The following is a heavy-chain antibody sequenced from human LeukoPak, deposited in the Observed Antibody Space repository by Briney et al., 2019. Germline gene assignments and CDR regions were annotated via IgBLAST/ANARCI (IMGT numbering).Heavy chain of an antibody. D-gene: IGHD3-10*01. V-gene: IGHV1-2*02. CDR1: GYTFTGYY. CDR3: ASGLYSGFKRYYYMDV. CDR2: INPNSGGT. Sequence: GASVKVSCKASGYTFTGYYMHWVRQAPGQGLEWMGWINPNSGGTNYAQKFQGRVTMTRDTSISTAYMELSRLRSDDTAVYYCASGLYSGFKRYYYMDVWGKGTTVTVSS. J-gene: IGHJ6*03.